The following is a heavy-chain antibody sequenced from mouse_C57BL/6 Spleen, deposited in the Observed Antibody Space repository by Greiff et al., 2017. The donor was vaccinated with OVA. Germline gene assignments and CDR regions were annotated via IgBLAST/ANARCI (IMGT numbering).Heavy chain of an antibody. CDR1: GYTFTEYT. Sequence: QVQLKESGAELVKPGASVKLSCKASGYTFTEYTIHWVKQRSGQGLEWIGWFYPGSGSIKYNEKFKDKATLTADKSSSTVDMELSRVTSEDSAVYFCARHEEGVAWFAYWGQGTLVTVSA. CDR3: ARHEEGVAWFAY. D-gene: IGHD1-1*01. CDR2: FYPGSGSI. J-gene: IGHJ3*01. V-gene: IGHV1-62-2*01.